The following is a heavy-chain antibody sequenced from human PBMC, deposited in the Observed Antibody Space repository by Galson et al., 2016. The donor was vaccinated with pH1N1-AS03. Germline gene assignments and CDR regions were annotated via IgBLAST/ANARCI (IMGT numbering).Heavy chain of an antibody. Sequence: TLSLTCAVSGDSIKSDTHSWNWIRQSPGKGLEWLGYIYSSGVTESNPSLRSRVSITIDTSKNEFSLKMTSVTAADTAVYYCARGPPCSPWGQGTLVTVSS. CDR1: GDSIKSDTHS. V-gene: IGHV4-30-2*06. CDR3: ARGPPCSP. CDR2: IYSSGVT. J-gene: IGHJ1*01. D-gene: IGHD3-10*02.